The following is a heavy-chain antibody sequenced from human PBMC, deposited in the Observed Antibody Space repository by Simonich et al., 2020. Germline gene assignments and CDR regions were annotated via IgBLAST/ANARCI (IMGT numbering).Heavy chain of an antibody. J-gene: IGHJ6*02. D-gene: IGHD6-19*01. Sequence: EVQLVESGGGLVKPGGSLRLSCAASGFTFSSYSMNWVRQAPGEGLEWVSSISSRRSYIYYADSVKGLFTTSRDNAKNSLYLQMNSRRAEDTAVYYCARWIAVAGTGAYGMDVWGQGTTVTVSS. CDR2: ISSRRSYI. CDR1: GFTFSSYS. V-gene: IGHV3-21*01. CDR3: ARWIAVAGTGAYGMDV.